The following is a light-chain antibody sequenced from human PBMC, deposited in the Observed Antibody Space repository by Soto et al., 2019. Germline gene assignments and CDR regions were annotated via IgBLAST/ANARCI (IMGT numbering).Light chain of an antibody. CDR1: SSDIGNYNY. V-gene: IGLV2-14*01. Sequence: QSALTQPASVSGSPGQSITISCTGTSSDIGNYNYVSWYQQHPGKAPKLIIYEVNNRPSGVSNRFSGSKSDNTASLTISGLQAEDEADYYCSSYTTVNTLVSFGPGTKVTVL. CDR2: EVN. J-gene: IGLJ1*01. CDR3: SSYTTVNTLVS.